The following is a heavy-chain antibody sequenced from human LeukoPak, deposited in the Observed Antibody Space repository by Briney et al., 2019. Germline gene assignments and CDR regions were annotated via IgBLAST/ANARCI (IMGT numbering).Heavy chain of an antibody. Sequence: AGGSLRLSCEASGFTFSSYAMTWVRQVPEKGLEWVSAISDNGATYHADSVRGRFTISRDNSKNTLCLQMNSLRVEDTAIYYCAKAILRSCSGASCYPLDYWGQGTLVTVSS. D-gene: IGHD2-15*01. CDR3: AKAILRSCSGASCYPLDY. V-gene: IGHV3-23*01. CDR1: GFTFSSYA. J-gene: IGHJ4*02. CDR2: ISDNGAT.